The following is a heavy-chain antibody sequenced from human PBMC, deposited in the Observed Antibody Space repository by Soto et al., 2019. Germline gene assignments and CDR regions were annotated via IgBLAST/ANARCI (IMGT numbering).Heavy chain of an antibody. D-gene: IGHD2-21*01. J-gene: IGHJ4*01. CDR2: IRNKANSYTT. CDR1: GFTFGDHY. V-gene: IGHV3-72*01. CDR3: SRAGILTTPYYFDY. Sequence: PGGSLRLSSAALGFTFGDHYMDWVRQAPGKGLEWVGRIRNKANSYTTEYAASVKGRFTISRDDSKNLLFLQMFSLKTEDTAVYYCSRAGILTTPYYFDYWGQGTLVTVFS.